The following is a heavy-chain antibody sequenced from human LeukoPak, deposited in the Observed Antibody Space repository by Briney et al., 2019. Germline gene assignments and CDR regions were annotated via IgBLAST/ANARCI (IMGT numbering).Heavy chain of an antibody. D-gene: IGHD6-19*01. J-gene: IGHJ4*02. CDR2: IFYSGST. Sequence: SETLSLTCTVSGGSLSSSSYYWGWIRQPPGKGLEWIGTIFYSGSTYYNPSLKSRVTISVDTSKNQFSLKLSSVTAADTAVYYCARLGSGWPYYFDYWGQGTLVTVSS. V-gene: IGHV4-39*07. CDR3: ARLGSGWPYYFDY. CDR1: GGSLSSSSYY.